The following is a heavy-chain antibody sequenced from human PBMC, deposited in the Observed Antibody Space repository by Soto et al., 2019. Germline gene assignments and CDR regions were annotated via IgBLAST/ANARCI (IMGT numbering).Heavy chain of an antibody. V-gene: IGHV1-18*01. CDR1: AYTFTSYG. J-gene: IGHJ4*02. CDR3: ASGYYDYDY. CDR2: ISPYNGNT. D-gene: IGHD3-3*01. Sequence: QVQLVQARAKVKKPGASVKVSCKASAYTFTSYGITWVRQAPGQGLEWMGWISPYNGNTDYAQKLQCRVTMTTDTFTSTAYMELRSLRSDDTAVYSCASGYYDYDYCGQGTLVTVSS.